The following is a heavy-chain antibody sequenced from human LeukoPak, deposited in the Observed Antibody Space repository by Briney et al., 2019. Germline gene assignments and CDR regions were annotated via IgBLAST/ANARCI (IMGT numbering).Heavy chain of an antibody. CDR3: TTDSSELRYFEWPGVDY. J-gene: IGHJ4*02. V-gene: IGHV3-15*01. CDR1: GFTFNNAW. Sequence: GGSLRLSCAASGFTFNNAWMNWVRQAPGKGLEWVGRIKRKTDGGTTDYAAPVKGRFTISRDDSKNTLYLQMNSLKTEDTAVYYCTTDSSELRYFEWPGVDYWGQGTLVTVSS. D-gene: IGHD3-9*01. CDR2: IKRKTDGGTT.